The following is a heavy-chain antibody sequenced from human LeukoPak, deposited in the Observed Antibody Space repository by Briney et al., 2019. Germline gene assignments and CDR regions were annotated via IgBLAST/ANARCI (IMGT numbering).Heavy chain of an antibody. V-gene: IGHV1-69*05. CDR1: GFTFSSYA. CDR3: ASIPEAAAPLRNWYFDL. CDR2: IIPIFGTA. J-gene: IGHJ2*01. Sequence: GGSLRLSCAASGFTFSSYAISWVRQAPGQGLEWMGGIIPIFGTANYAQKFQGRVTITTDESTSTAYMELSSLRSEDTAVYYCASIPEAAAPLRNWYFDLWGRGTLVTVSS. D-gene: IGHD6-13*01.